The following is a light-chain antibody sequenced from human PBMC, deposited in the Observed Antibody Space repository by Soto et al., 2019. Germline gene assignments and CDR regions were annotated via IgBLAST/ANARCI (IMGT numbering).Light chain of an antibody. V-gene: IGKV3-15*01. Sequence: EVVMTQSPATLSVSPGESVTISYKASQTIYSNLAWYQQKPGQAPRLLLSGATTRAAGVPARFSGSGSGTEFSLTISSLQSEDFAVYYCEQYNNCPPVTFGQGTKLEIK. J-gene: IGKJ2*01. CDR1: QTIYSN. CDR2: GAT. CDR3: EQYNNCPPVT.